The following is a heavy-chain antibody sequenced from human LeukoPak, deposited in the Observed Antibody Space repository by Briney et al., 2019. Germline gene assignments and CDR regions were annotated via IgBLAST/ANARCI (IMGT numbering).Heavy chain of an antibody. J-gene: IGHJ3*02. CDR3: ARPSVARGYYDSSDAFDI. Sequence: ASVKVSCKASGYTFTGYYIHWVRQAPGQGLEWMGWINPNSGGTNSAQKFQGRVTMTRDTSISTAYMELSRLRSDDTAVYYCARPSVARGYYDSSDAFDIWGQGTMVTVSS. D-gene: IGHD3-22*01. V-gene: IGHV1-2*02. CDR2: INPNSGGT. CDR1: GYTFTGYY.